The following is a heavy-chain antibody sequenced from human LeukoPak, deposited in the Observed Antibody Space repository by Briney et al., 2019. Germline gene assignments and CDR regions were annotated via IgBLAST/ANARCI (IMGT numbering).Heavy chain of an antibody. CDR1: GFTFSNAW. D-gene: IGHD3-16*01. J-gene: IGHJ3*02. CDR2: INPDETKK. CDR3: ARDWAYSAFDI. Sequence: PGGSLRLSCATSGFTFSNAWMNWVRQAPGQGLHWVASINPDETKKYYVDSVKGRFTISRDNTKNSAYLQMNSLGAEDTATYYCARDWAYSAFDIWGQGTMVTVSS. V-gene: IGHV3-7*01.